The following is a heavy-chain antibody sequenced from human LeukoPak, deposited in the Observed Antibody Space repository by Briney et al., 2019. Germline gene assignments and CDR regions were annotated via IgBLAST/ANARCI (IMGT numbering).Heavy chain of an antibody. CDR1: GGSFSGYY. V-gene: IGHV4-34*01. CDR3: ARGSGWYQLRYFDY. J-gene: IGHJ4*02. CDR2: INHSGST. D-gene: IGHD2-2*01. Sequence: SETLSLTCAVYGGSFSGYYWSWIRQPPGKGLEWIGEINHSGSTNYNPSLKSRVTMSVDTSKNQFSLKLSSVTAADTAVYYCARGSGWYQLRYFDYWGQGTLVTVSS.